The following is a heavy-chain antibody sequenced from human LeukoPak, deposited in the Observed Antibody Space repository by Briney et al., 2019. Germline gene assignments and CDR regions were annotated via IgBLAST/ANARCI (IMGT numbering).Heavy chain of an antibody. CDR1: GGPISSYY. CDR2: VYYSGST. D-gene: IGHD6-19*01. CDR3: ARGGWYYFDY. V-gene: IGHV4-59*01. Sequence: SETLSLTCSVSGGPISSYYWSWIRQPPGKGLEWIGYVYYSGSTNYNPSLNSRVTISVDTSKNQFSLNLTSVTAADTAVYYCARGGWYYFDYCGQGTPVTVSS. J-gene: IGHJ4*02.